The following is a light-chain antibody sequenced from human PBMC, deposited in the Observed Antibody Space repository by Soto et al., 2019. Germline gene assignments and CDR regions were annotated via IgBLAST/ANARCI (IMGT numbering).Light chain of an antibody. CDR1: QGISTD. J-gene: IGKJ5*01. CDR2: AAS. CDR3: QKYDSAPEPIT. V-gene: IGKV1-27*01. Sequence: DIQMTQSPSSLSASVGDRVTITCRASQGISTDLAWYQQKPGKVPKLLIYAASTLQSGVPSRFSGGGSGTDPTLTISSLQPEDVATYYCQKYDSAPEPITFGQGTRLEIK.